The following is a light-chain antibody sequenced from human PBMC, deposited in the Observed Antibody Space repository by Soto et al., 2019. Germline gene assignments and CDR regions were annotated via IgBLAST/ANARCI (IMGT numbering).Light chain of an antibody. CDR3: QQYKSCSLT. CDR2: QTS. J-gene: IGKJ4*01. CDR1: QSINNW. Sequence: EIQMTQSPSTLSASIGDRVTLTCRASQSINNWLAWYQQKPGKAPKLLIYQTSNLASGVPSRFSGSGSGTEFTLTISSLQPDDFAVYYCQQYKSCSLTFGGGTKVEVK. V-gene: IGKV1-5*03.